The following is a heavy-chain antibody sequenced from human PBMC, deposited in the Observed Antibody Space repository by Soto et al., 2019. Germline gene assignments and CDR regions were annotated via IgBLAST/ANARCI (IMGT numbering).Heavy chain of an antibody. J-gene: IGHJ3*02. V-gene: IGHV3-48*04. CDR2: ISSSSSTI. CDR1: GFTFSSYS. CDR3: ARDRPYNRPDSFDI. Sequence: GGSLRLSCAASGFTFSSYSMNWVRQAPGKGLEWVSYISSSSSTIYYADSVKGRFTISRDNAKNSLYLQMNSLRAEDTAVYYCARDRPYNRPDSFDIWSQGTMVTVS. D-gene: IGHD3-10*01.